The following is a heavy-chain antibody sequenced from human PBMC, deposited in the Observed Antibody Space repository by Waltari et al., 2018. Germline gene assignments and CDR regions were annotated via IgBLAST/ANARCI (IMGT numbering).Heavy chain of an antibody. V-gene: IGHV5-51*01. CDR1: GYRFTTYW. D-gene: IGHD2-15*01. CDR3: ARVLEGGGAFDI. Sequence: EVQLVQSGAEVKKPGESLKISCKGSGYRFTTYWIGWVRQMPGKGLEWMGIISPRASASRSSPSFQGQVTISADKSINTAYLQWSSLKASDTAMYYCARVLEGGGAFDIWGQGTMVIVSS. J-gene: IGHJ3*02. CDR2: ISPRASAS.